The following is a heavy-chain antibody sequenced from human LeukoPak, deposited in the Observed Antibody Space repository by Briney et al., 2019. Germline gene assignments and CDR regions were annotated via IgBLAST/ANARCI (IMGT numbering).Heavy chain of an antibody. D-gene: IGHD3-22*01. CDR3: ARDPAMIVPDY. CDR2: ISYDGSNK. J-gene: IGHJ4*02. CDR1: GFTFSSYA. V-gene: IGHV3-30-3*01. Sequence: GGSLRLSCAASGFTFSSYAMHWVRQAPGKGLEGVAVISYDGSNKYYADSVKGRFTISRDNSKNTLYLQMNSLRAEDTAVYYCARDPAMIVPDYWGQGTLVTVSS.